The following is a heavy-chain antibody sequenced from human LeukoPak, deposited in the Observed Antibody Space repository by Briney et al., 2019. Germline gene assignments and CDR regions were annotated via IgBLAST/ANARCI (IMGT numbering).Heavy chain of an antibody. CDR1: GFTFSSYG. CDR3: ARVCMSGLLWFGEPACYYYGMDV. J-gene: IGHJ6*02. D-gene: IGHD3-10*01. Sequence: PGGSLRLSCAASGFTFSSYGMHWVRQAPGKGLEWVSYISRSSTIYYADSVKGRFTISRDNAKNSLYLQMNSLRDEDTAVYYCARVCMSGLLWFGEPACYYYGMDVWGQGTTVTVSS. CDR2: ISRSSTI. V-gene: IGHV3-48*02.